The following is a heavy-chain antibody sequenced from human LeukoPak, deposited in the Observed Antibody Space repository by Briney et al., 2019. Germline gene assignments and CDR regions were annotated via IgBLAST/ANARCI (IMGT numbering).Heavy chain of an antibody. CDR2: IRYDGSNK. CDR3: AKVTYSSSWYVRATQIDY. D-gene: IGHD6-13*01. CDR1: GFTFSSYG. Sequence: SGGSLRLSCAASGFTFSSYGMHWVRQAPGKGLEWVAFIRYDGSNKYYADSVKGRFTISRDNSKNTLYLQMDSLRAEDTAVYYCAKVTYSSSWYVRATQIDYWGQGTLVTVSS. V-gene: IGHV3-30*02. J-gene: IGHJ4*02.